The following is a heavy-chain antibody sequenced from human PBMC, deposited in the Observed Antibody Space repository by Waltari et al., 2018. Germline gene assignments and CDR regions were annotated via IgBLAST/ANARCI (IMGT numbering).Heavy chain of an antibody. Sequence: EVQLVESGGGLVKPGGSLRLSCAASGFTFSSYSMNWVRQAPGKGLEWVSSISSSSSYIYYADSVKGRFTISRDNAKNSLYLQMNSLRAEDTAVYYCARDSGYSNEYYYYYYMDVWGKGTTVTVSS. CDR2: ISSSSSYI. V-gene: IGHV3-21*01. CDR3: ARDSGYSNEYYYYYYMDV. J-gene: IGHJ6*03. D-gene: IGHD4-4*01. CDR1: GFTFSSYS.